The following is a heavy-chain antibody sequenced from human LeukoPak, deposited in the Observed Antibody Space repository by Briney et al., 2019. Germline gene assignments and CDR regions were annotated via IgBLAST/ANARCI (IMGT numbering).Heavy chain of an antibody. J-gene: IGHJ4*02. Sequence: SGPALVNPTAALTLTCSFYGFSRSTSGMRMSWIRQPPVKDLEWLARIDWDDDKFSRTSLKTTLTISKHTSKNHFDLTITNLGPVDTATYYCALSSSPGRIDYSGQGTLVTVSS. D-gene: IGHD6-6*01. CDR3: ALSSSPGRIDY. V-gene: IGHV2-70*04. CDR2: IDWDDDK. CDR1: GFSRSTSGMR.